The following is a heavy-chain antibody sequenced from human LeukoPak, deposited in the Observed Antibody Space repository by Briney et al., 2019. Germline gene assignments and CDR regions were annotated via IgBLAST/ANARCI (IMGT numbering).Heavy chain of an antibody. D-gene: IGHD1-26*01. Sequence: GSLRLSCAASGFTFSSYWMSWVRQPPGKGLEGIGSIYYSGSTYYNPSLKSRVPISVDTSKNQFSLKLSSVTAADTAVYYCARGIVGATWAHFDYWGQGTLVTVSS. V-gene: IGHV4-39*01. CDR3: ARGIVGATWAHFDY. CDR2: IYYSGST. J-gene: IGHJ4*02. CDR1: GFTFSSYW.